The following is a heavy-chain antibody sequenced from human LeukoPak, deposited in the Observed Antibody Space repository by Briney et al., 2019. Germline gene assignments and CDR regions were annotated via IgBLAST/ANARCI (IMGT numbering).Heavy chain of an antibody. CDR1: GFTFSVYG. D-gene: IGHD3-22*01. J-gene: IGHJ4*02. CDR2: ISDSGHNT. V-gene: IGHV3-23*01. CDR3: AREGRRGTYYDSSSYSLYDY. Sequence: PGGSLRLSCAVSGFTFSVYGVSWVRQAPGKGLEWVSSISDSGHNTDYADSVQGRFTISRDNSKNTVYLQIYSLKAEDTAVYWCAREGRRGTYYDSSSYSLYDYWGQGTLVPSPQ.